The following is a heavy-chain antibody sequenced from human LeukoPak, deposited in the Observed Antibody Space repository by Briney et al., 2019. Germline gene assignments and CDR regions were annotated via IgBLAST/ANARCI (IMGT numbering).Heavy chain of an antibody. CDR3: ARRGYSYDNDY. CDR1: GGTFSSYA. J-gene: IGHJ4*02. V-gene: IGHV1-46*01. D-gene: IGHD5-18*01. CDR2: INPSGGST. Sequence: GASVKVSCKASGGTFSSYAISWVRQAPGQGLEWMGIINPSGGSTSYAQKFQGRVTMTRDTSTSTVYMELSSLRSEDTAVYYCARRGYSYDNDYWGQGTLVTVSS.